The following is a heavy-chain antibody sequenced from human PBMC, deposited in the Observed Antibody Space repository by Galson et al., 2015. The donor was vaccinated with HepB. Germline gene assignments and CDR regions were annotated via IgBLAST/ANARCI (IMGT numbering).Heavy chain of an antibody. CDR1: GGALSGFY. D-gene: IGHD4-17*01. CDR3: ARFRLRQQTTVTTGFDP. Sequence: SGTLSLTRAVFGGALSGFYWGWVRPAPGEGAGGVWGNKHMGRTNYNPSLKSRVTISVDTSKNQFSLKLSSVTAADTAVYYCARFRLRQQTTVTTGFDPWGQGTLVTVSS. J-gene: IGHJ5*02. CDR2: NKHMGRT. V-gene: IGHV4-34*01.